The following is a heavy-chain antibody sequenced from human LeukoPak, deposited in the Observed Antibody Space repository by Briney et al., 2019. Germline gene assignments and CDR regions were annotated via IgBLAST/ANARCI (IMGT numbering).Heavy chain of an antibody. CDR1: GYTFTSYY. J-gene: IGHJ4*02. D-gene: IGHD3-9*01. V-gene: IGHV1-46*03. Sequence: ASVKVSCKASGYTFTSYYMHWVRQAPGQGLEWMGIINTSGGTTSYAQKFQGRVTMTRDTSTTTVYMELSSLGSEDTAVYYCARGRAGDIPPSYWGQGTLVTVSS. CDR2: INTSGGTT. CDR3: ARGRAGDIPPSY.